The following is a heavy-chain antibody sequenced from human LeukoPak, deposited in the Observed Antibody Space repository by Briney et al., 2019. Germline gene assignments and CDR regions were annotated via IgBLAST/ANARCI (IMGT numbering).Heavy chain of an antibody. D-gene: IGHD3-3*01. J-gene: IGHJ4*02. V-gene: IGHV4-39*01. CDR2: IYYSGST. CDR3: ARIVRFLEWLSTSTYYFDY. Sequence: SETLSLTCTVSGGSISSSSYYWGWIRQPPGKGLEWIGGIYYSGSTYYNPSLKSRVTISVDTSKNQFSLKLSSVTAADTAVYYCARIVRFLEWLSTSTYYFDYWGQGTLVTVSS. CDR1: GGSISSSSYY.